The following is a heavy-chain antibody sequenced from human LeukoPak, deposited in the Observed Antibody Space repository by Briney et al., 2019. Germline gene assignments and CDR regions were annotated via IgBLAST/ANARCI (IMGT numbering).Heavy chain of an antibody. J-gene: IGHJ4*02. CDR1: GYTFTGYY. CDR3: ARGQHYDSSGYIMEQ. V-gene: IGHV1-2*02. D-gene: IGHD3-22*01. CDR2: INPNSGGT. Sequence: ASVKVSCKASGYTFTGYYMHWVRQAPGRGLEWMGWINPNSGGTNYAQKFQGRVTMTRDTSISTAYMELSRLRSDDTAVYYCARGQHYDSSGYIMEQWGQGTLVTVSS.